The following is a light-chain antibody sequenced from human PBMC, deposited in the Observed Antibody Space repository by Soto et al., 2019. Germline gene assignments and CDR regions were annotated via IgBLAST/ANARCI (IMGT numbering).Light chain of an antibody. CDR3: QHYNDFSWT. CDR1: QSISIL. Sequence: DIHLTQSPSTLSASVGDRVTITCRASQSISILLAWYQQKPGKAPSLLIYATSTLETGVPSRFSGSGSGTEFTLTISSLQPDDSATYSCQHYNDFSWTFGQGTKVEIK. V-gene: IGKV1-5*03. J-gene: IGKJ1*01. CDR2: ATS.